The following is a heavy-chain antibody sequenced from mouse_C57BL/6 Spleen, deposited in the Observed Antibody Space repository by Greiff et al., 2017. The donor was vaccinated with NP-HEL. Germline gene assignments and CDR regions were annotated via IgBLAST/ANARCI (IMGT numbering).Heavy chain of an antibody. Sequence: QVQLLQSGAELVRPGASVTLSCKASGYTFTDYEMHWVKQTPVHGLEWIGAIDPETGGTAYNQKFKGKAILTADKSSSTAYMELRSLTSEDSAVYYCTRGRLRQGYYFDYWGQGTTLTVSS. V-gene: IGHV1-15*01. CDR3: TRGRLRQGYYFDY. J-gene: IGHJ2*01. D-gene: IGHD2-4*01. CDR2: IDPETGGT. CDR1: GYTFTDYE.